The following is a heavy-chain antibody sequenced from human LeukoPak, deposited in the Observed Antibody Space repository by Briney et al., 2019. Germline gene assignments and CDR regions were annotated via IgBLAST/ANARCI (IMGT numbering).Heavy chain of an antibody. CDR2: IVVGSGNT. CDR3: AAATVWFGELTSLFDY. Sequence: ASVKVSCKASGFTFTSSAVQWVRQARGQRLEWIGWIVVGSGNTNYAQKFQERVTITRDVSTSTAYMELSSLRSEDTAVYYCAAATVWFGELTSLFDYWGQGTLVTVSS. J-gene: IGHJ4*02. CDR1: GFTFTSSA. V-gene: IGHV1-58*01. D-gene: IGHD3-10*01.